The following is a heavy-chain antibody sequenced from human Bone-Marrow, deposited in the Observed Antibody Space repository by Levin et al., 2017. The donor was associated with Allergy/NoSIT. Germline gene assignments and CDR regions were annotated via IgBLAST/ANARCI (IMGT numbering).Heavy chain of an antibody. CDR3: ARINQASGFKNWFDP. CDR1: GVSIDTYHW. Sequence: SETLSFTCDVSGVSIDTYHWWTWVRQPPGKGLQWIGEINQRGTATYNSSLRSRVLMSVDKSTNQFSLMVNSVTAADTAVYYCARINQASGFKNWFDPWGPGILVAVS. V-gene: IGHV4-4*02. CDR2: INQRGTA. J-gene: IGHJ5*02. D-gene: IGHD6-25*01.